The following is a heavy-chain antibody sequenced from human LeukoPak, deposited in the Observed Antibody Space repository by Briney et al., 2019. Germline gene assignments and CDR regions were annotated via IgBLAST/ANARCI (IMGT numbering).Heavy chain of an antibody. J-gene: IGHJ4*02. CDR3: ARRDSGSRGFDS. Sequence: GGSLGLSSAAPGFYFITYSMNLGRQAPGEGLGWSSYISISSSTIYYADSVKGRFTVSRDNAKTSLYLQMNSLRAEDTAVYYCARRDSGSRGFDSWGQGTLVTVSS. CDR1: GFYFITYS. V-gene: IGHV3-48*01. CDR2: ISISSSTI. D-gene: IGHD3-10*01.